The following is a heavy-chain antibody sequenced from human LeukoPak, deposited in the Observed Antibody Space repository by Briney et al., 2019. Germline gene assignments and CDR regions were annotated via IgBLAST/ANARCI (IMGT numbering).Heavy chain of an antibody. Sequence: SETLSLTCTVSGRSISSSSYYSGWIRQPPGKGLEWLGSIYYSGSTYYNPSLKSRVTISVDTSQNEFSLTLSSVTAADTAVYYCARHEGVAATSIYWYCDLWGGGTLVTVSS. D-gene: IGHD2-15*01. CDR2: IYYSGST. J-gene: IGHJ2*01. CDR1: GRSISSSSYY. V-gene: IGHV4-39*01. CDR3: ARHEGVAATSIYWYCDL.